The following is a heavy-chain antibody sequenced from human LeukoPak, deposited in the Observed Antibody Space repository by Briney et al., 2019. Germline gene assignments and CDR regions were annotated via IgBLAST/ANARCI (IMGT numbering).Heavy chain of an antibody. CDR3: ARGRGMDTAMFDY. D-gene: IGHD5-18*01. CDR2: IYYSGNT. J-gene: IGHJ4*02. Sequence: SETLSLTCTVSGGSISGYYWSWIRQPPGKRLEWIGYIYYSGNTNYNPSLKSRVTISVDTSKNQFSLKLNSVTAADTAFCYCARGRGMDTAMFDYWGQGALVTVSS. CDR1: GGSISGYY. V-gene: IGHV4-59*01.